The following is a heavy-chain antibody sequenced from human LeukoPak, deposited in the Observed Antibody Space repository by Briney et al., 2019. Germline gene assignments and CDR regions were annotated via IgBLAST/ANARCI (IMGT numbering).Heavy chain of an antibody. D-gene: IGHD6-19*01. CDR3: AKDPGAGGWGGDY. CDR2: ISGSGGST. V-gene: IGHV3-23*01. Sequence: GGALGLSRAASRFTFSSYAMSWVRQAPGRGLECVSAISGSGGSTYYADSVKGRFTISRDSSKNTLYLQMNSLRAEDTAVYYCAKDPGAGGWGGDYWGQGTLVTVSS. J-gene: IGHJ4*02. CDR1: RFTFSSYA.